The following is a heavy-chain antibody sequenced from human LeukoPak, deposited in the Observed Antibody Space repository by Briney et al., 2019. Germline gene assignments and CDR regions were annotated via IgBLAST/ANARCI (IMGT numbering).Heavy chain of an antibody. V-gene: IGHV3-9*01. CDR3: ARERVAGLWFGEPTRHYYYGMDV. CDR2: ISWNSGSI. J-gene: IGHJ6*02. Sequence: PGGSLRLSCAASGFTFDDYAMHWVRQAPGKGLEWVSGISWNSGSIGYADSVKGRFTISRDNAKNSLYLQMNSLRAEDTAVYYCARERVAGLWFGEPTRHYYYGMDVWGQGTTVTVSS. D-gene: IGHD3-10*01. CDR1: GFTFDDYA.